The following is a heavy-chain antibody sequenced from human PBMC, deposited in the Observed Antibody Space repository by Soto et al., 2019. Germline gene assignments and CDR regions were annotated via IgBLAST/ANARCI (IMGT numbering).Heavy chain of an antibody. Sequence: EVQLVESGGGLVQPGRSLRLSCAASGFTFDDYAMHWDRQAPGKGLEWVSGISWNSGSIGYADSVKGRFTISRDNAKNSLYLQMNSLRAEDTALYYCAKDIFRDGYNSYYYYGMDVWGQGTTVTVSS. CDR2: ISWNSGSI. CDR3: AKDIFRDGYNSYYYYGMDV. CDR1: GFTFDDYA. J-gene: IGHJ6*02. D-gene: IGHD5-12*01. V-gene: IGHV3-9*01.